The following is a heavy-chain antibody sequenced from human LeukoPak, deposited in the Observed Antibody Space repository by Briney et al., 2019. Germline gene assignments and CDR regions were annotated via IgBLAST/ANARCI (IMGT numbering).Heavy chain of an antibody. D-gene: IGHD3-16*02. V-gene: IGHV3-23*01. J-gene: IGHJ4*02. CDR2: ISGSGGST. CDR3: AKDRGVMITFGGVIVPGFDY. Sequence: GGSLRLSCAASGFTFSSYAMSWVRQAPGKGLELVSAISGSGGSTYYADSVKGRFTISRDNSKNTLYMQMNSMRAEDKAVYYCAKDRGVMITFGGVIVPGFDYWGQGTLVTVSS. CDR1: GFTFSSYA.